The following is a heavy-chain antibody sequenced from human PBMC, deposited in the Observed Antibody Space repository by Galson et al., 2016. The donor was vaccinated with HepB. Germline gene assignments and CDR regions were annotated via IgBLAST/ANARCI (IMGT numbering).Heavy chain of an antibody. CDR2: MYYSGSA. V-gene: IGHV4-39*01. D-gene: IGHD1-26*01. CDR3: ASPKVGARYTTVDF. Sequence: TLSLTCSVSGDSVTRNTYYWGWIRQPPGKGLEWIGSMYYSGSAYYNPSFKSRVTISLDTSKNQFSLKLTSVTAADTAVYYCASPKVGARYTTVDFWGRGTLVTVSS. J-gene: IGHJ2*01. CDR1: GDSVTRNTYY.